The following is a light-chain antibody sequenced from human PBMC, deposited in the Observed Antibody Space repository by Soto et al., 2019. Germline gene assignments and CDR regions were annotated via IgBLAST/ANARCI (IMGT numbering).Light chain of an antibody. V-gene: IGKV3-11*01. CDR1: QSISSY. CDR3: QQSYTPPIT. J-gene: IGKJ5*01. CDR2: GAS. Sequence: ENVLAQSPATLSFSPGERATLSCRASQSISSYLAWYQQKPGQAPRLLIYGASSRATGIPDRFSGSGSGTDFTLTISSLQPEDSATYFCQQSYTPPITFGQRTRLE.